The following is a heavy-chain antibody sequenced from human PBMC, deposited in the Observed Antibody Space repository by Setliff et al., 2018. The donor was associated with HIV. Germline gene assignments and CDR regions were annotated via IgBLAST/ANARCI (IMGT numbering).Heavy chain of an antibody. D-gene: IGHD2-2*01. CDR3: ARVGASGVASSMDYHYYMDV. CDR2: IYTSGST. J-gene: IGHJ6*03. CDR1: GGSISSGSYY. Sequence: SETLSLTCTVSGGSISSGSYYWSWIRQPAGKGLEWIGRIYTSGSTNYNPSLKSRVTISVDTSKNQFSLKLRSVTAADTAVYYCARVGASGVASSMDYHYYMDVWGKGTSVTVSS. V-gene: IGHV4-61*02.